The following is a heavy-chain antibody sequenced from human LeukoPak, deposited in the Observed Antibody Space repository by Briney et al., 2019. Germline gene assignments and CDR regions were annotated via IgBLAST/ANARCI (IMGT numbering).Heavy chain of an antibody. CDR2: INPNSGGT. CDR3: ASWGIGDRGKFGFDP. V-gene: IGHV1-2*02. J-gene: IGHJ5*02. D-gene: IGHD3-16*01. CDR1: GYTFTGYY. Sequence: GASVKVSCKASGYTFTGYYMNWVRQAPGQGLEWMGWINPNSGGTNYAQKFQGRVTMTRDTSISTAYMELSRVRSDDTAVYYCASWGIGDRGKFGFDPWGQGTLVTVSS.